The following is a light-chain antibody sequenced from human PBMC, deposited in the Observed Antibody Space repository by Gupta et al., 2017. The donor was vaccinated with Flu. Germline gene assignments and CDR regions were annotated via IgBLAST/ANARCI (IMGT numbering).Light chain of an antibody. Sequence: EIVLTQSPATLSLSPGERATLSCRASQSVSSYLAWYQQKPGQAPRLLIYDASNRATGIPDRFSGSGSGTDFTLTSSSLEPEDFAVYYCQQRSNRRTFGQGTKLEIK. V-gene: IGKV3-11*01. CDR2: DAS. CDR1: QSVSSY. J-gene: IGKJ2*01. CDR3: QQRSNRRT.